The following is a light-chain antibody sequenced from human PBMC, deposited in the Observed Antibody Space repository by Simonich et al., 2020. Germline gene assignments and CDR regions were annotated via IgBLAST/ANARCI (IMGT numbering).Light chain of an antibody. Sequence: DIVMTQSPLSLPVTPGEPASISCRSSQSLLHSNGYNYLDWYLQKPGQSPQLLIYLGSNRASGVPDRFSGSGSGTDFTLKISRVEAEDVGVYYCMQGIHLPPWTFGQGTKVEIK. CDR1: QSLLHSNGYNY. CDR3: MQGIHLPPWT. J-gene: IGKJ1*01. CDR2: LGS. V-gene: IGKV2-28*01.